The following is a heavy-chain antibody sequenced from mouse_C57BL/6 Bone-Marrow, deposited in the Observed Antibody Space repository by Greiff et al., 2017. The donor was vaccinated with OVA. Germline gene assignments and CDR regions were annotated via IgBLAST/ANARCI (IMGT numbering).Heavy chain of an antibody. CDR1: GFNIKDDY. Sequence: EVQLVESGAELVRPGASVKLSCTASGFNIKDDYMHWVKQRPEQGLEWIGWIDPENGDTEYASKFQGKATITADTSSNTAYLQLSSLTSEDTAVYYCTADLTGFAYWGQGTLVTVSA. J-gene: IGHJ3*01. CDR3: TADLTGFAY. V-gene: IGHV14-4*01. D-gene: IGHD1-1*01. CDR2: IDPENGDT.